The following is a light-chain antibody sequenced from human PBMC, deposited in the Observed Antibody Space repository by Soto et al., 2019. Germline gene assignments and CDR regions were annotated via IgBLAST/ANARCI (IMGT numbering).Light chain of an antibody. V-gene: IGKV1-33*01. CDR3: QQYENLPT. CDR2: DAS. CDR1: QNIERY. J-gene: IGKJ5*01. Sequence: DIQMTQSPSSLSASIVDTITISGRASQNIERYLNWYQKKEGRAPQLLIYDASNLEAGVPSRFRGSGSGTDFTFTISRLQPEDIATYYCQQYENLPTFGQGTRLEIK.